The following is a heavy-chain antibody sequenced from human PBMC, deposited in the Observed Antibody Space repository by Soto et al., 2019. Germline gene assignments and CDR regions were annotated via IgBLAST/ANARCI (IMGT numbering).Heavy chain of an antibody. D-gene: IGHD3-16*01. Sequence: QVQLQQWGAGRLKPSETLTLTCAVYGGSFSGYFWSWIRQPPGKGLECIGEINRSGGTNYSPSLKSRVTMSVDTSNNQFSLKLSSVTAADTAVYYCARFGTYWGQGVLVTVSS. CDR2: INRSGGT. J-gene: IGHJ4*02. V-gene: IGHV4-34*01. CDR3: ARFGTY. CDR1: GGSFSGYF.